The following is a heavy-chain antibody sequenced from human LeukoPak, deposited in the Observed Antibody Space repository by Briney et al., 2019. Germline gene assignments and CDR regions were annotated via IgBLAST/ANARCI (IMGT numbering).Heavy chain of an antibody. CDR1: GYIFNNLG. CDR2: ISAFNGNT. J-gene: IGHJ4*02. V-gene: IGHV1-18*01. CDR3: TRDRVGGDLTGESLY. Sequence: ASVKVSCKTSGYIFNNLGITWVRQAPGQGLEWMGWISAFNGNTVYTQKVQGRLTLTTDTSTSTAFMELRNLKSDDTGIYYCTRDRVGGDLTGESLYWGQGTLVTVS. D-gene: IGHD1-14*01.